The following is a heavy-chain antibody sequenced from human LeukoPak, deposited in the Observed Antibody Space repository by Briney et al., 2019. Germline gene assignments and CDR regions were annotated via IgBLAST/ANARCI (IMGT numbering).Heavy chain of an antibody. Sequence: ASVKVSCKASGYTFTGYYMHWVRRAPGQGLEWMGWINPNSGGTNYAQKFQGRVTMTRDTSISTAYMELSRLRSDDTAVYYCARVGSSSWYGEDHFDYWGQGTLVTVSS. CDR3: ARVGSSSWYGEDHFDY. D-gene: IGHD6-13*01. V-gene: IGHV1-2*02. CDR2: INPNSGGT. J-gene: IGHJ4*02. CDR1: GYTFTGYY.